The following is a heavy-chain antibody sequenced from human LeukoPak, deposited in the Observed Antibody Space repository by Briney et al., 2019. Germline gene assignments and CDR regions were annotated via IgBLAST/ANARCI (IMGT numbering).Heavy chain of an antibody. D-gene: IGHD1-26*01. Sequence: GGSLTLSCAASGFTFSYYWMHWARQVPGKGLVWVSRIHTDGSSTTYADSVKGRFTISRDNSKNALYLQMNNLRAEDTAVYYCARGDVGAFDLWGQGTLVTVSS. CDR3: ARGDVGAFDL. J-gene: IGHJ4*02. CDR2: IHTDGSST. V-gene: IGHV3-74*01. CDR1: GFTFSYYW.